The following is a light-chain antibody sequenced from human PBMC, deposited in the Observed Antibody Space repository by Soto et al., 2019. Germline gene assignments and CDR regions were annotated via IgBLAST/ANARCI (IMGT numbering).Light chain of an antibody. CDR2: GAS. V-gene: IGKV3-15*01. J-gene: IGKJ1*01. CDR1: QSVSSSY. CDR3: QQYNNWPP. Sequence: EIVLTHSPATPSLSPGERATLSCRASQSVSSSYLAWYQQKPGQAPRLLIYGASTRATGIPARFSGSGSGTEFTLTIGSLQSEDFAVYYCQQYNNWPPFGQGTMVDIK.